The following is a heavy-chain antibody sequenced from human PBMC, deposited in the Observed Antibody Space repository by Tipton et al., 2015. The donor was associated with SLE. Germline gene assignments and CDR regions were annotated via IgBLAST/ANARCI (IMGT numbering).Heavy chain of an antibody. CDR2: LSYSGTT. CDR3: ARGNILTGYYVDAFDF. Sequence: LRLSCTVSGASISSSSHYWGWIRQPPGKGLEWMGSLSYSGTTHYSPSLKSRVTMSVDTSKNHFSLKVNSVTAADTAVFYCARGNILTGYYVDAFDFWGQGTMVTVSS. D-gene: IGHD3-9*01. V-gene: IGHV4-39*07. CDR1: GASISSSSHY. J-gene: IGHJ3*01.